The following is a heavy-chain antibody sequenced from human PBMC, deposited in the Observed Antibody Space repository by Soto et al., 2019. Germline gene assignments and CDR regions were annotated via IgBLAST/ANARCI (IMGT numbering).Heavy chain of an antibody. CDR1: FTVSSNY. CDR2: IYSGGST. V-gene: IGHV3-66*01. J-gene: IGHJ4*02. CDR3: ARVRDSDYDLEAGSEYYFDY. D-gene: IGHD5-12*01. Sequence: GGSLRLSCAGFTVSSNYMSWVRQAPGKGLEWVSVIYSGGSTYYADSVKGRFTISRDNSKNTLYLQMNSLRAEDTAVYYCARVRDSDYDLEAGSEYYFDYWGQGTLVTVSS.